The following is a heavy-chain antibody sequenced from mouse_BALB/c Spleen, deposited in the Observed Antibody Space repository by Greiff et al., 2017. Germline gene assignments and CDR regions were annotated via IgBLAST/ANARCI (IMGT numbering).Heavy chain of an antibody. CDR3: ARGAYYGSSYWYFDV. V-gene: IGHV5-4*02. J-gene: IGHJ1*01. CDR2: ISDGGSYT. CDR1: GFTFSDYY. Sequence: EVQRVESGGGLVKPGGSLKLSCAASGFTFSDYYMYWVRQTPEKRLEWVATISDGGSYTYYPDSVKGRFTISRDNAKNNLYLQMSSLKSEDTAMYYCARGAYYGSSYWYFDVWGAGTTVTVSS. D-gene: IGHD1-1*01.